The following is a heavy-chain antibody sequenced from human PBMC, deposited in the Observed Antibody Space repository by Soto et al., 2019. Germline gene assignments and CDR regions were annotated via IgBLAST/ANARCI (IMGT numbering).Heavy chain of an antibody. CDR3: AHKGEYSSGADAFDI. CDR2: IIPIFGTA. D-gene: IGHD6-19*01. Sequence: SVKVSCKASGGTFSSYAISWVRQAPGQGLEWMGGIIPIFGTANYAQKFQGRVTITADESTSTAYMELSSLRSEDTAVYYCAHKGEYSSGADAFDIWGQGTMVTVS. V-gene: IGHV1-69*13. CDR1: GGTFSSYA. J-gene: IGHJ3*02.